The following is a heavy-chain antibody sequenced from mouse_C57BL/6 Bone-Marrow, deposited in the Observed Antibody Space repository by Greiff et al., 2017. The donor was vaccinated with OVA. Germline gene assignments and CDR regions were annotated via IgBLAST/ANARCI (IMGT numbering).Heavy chain of an antibody. CDR2: INPGSGGT. Sequence: VQLQESGAELVRPGTSVKVSCKASGYAFTNYLIEWVKQRPGQGLEWIGVINPGSGGTNYNEKFKGKATLTADTSSSTAYMQLSSLTSEDSAVYFCAKSRYYYGSSYGFAYWGQGTLVTVSA. D-gene: IGHD1-1*01. V-gene: IGHV1-54*01. J-gene: IGHJ3*01. CDR1: GYAFTNYL. CDR3: AKSRYYYGSSYGFAY.